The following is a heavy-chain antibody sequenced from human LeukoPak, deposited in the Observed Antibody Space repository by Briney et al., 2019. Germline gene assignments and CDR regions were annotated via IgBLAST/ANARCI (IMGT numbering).Heavy chain of an antibody. J-gene: IGHJ4*02. CDR3: AKSIQLWLDY. D-gene: IGHD5-18*01. CDR2: ISYDGSNK. Sequence: GGSLRLSCAASGFTFSSYGMHWVRQAPGKGLEWVAVISYDGSNKYYADSVKGRFTISRDNSKNTLYLQMNSPRAEDTAVYYCAKSIQLWLDYWGQGTLVTVSS. V-gene: IGHV3-30*18. CDR1: GFTFSSYG.